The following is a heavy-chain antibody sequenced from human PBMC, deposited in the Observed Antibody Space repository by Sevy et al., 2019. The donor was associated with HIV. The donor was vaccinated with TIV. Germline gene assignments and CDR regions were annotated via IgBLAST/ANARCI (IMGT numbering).Heavy chain of an antibody. Sequence: SETLSLTCTVSGGSISSSYYYWGWIRQPPGKGLEWIDSFNYSRSTYYNPSFKSRVTISVDTSKNQFSLNLSSVTAAYTAVYYCARHRSQWELGGWYFDLWGSGTLVTVSS. J-gene: IGHJ2*01. CDR3: ARHRSQWELGGWYFDL. V-gene: IGHV4-39*01. CDR1: GGSISSSYYY. CDR2: FNYSRST. D-gene: IGHD1-26*01.